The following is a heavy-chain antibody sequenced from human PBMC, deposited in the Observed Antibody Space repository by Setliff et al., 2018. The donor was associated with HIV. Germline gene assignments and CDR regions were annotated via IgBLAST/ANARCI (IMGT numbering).Heavy chain of an antibody. Sequence: ASVKVSCKTSGYTFTSYGISWVRQAPGQGLEWMGWISVYNGNTNYAQKLQGRVAMTTDTSTSTAYMELRSLRSDDTAVYYCAREGIVGATLRYYYYAMDVWGQGTTVTVSS. D-gene: IGHD1-26*01. V-gene: IGHV1-18*01. J-gene: IGHJ6*02. CDR3: AREGIVGATLRYYYYAMDV. CDR1: GYTFTSYG. CDR2: ISVYNGNT.